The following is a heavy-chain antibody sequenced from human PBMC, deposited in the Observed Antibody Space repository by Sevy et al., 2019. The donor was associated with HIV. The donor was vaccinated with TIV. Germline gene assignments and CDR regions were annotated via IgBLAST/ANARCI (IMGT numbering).Heavy chain of an antibody. CDR2: ISYDGSDK. V-gene: IGHV3-30*18. CDR1: GFTFSSYG. J-gene: IGHJ4*02. D-gene: IGHD6-6*01. CDR3: AKEATRYGISSGRFDY. Sequence: GGSLRLSCAASGFTFSSYGMQWVRQASGKGLEWVAVISYDGSDKYYGDSVRGRFTISRDNSKNTLYLQMNSLRGEDTGLYYCAKEATRYGISSGRFDYWGQGTLVTVSS.